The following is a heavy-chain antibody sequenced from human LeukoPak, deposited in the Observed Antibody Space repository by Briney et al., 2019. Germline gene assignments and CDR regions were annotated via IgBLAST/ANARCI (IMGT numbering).Heavy chain of an antibody. CDR3: AKGGSPRGYYYYYGMDV. J-gene: IGHJ6*02. D-gene: IGHD1-26*01. CDR2: INHSGST. Sequence: SETVSLTCAVYGGPFSGYYWSWIRQPPGKGLEWIGEINHSGSTNYNPSLKSRVTISVDTFKNQFSLKLSSVTAADTAVYYCAKGGSPRGYYYYYGMDVWGQGTTVSVSS. V-gene: IGHV4-34*01. CDR1: GGPFSGYY.